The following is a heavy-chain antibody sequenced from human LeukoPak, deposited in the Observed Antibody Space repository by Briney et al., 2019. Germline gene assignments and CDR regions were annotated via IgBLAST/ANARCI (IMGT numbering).Heavy chain of an antibody. J-gene: IGHJ3*02. D-gene: IGHD3-22*01. CDR1: GFTFSSYA. V-gene: IGHV3-30-3*01. CDR3: ARIFYDSSYAFDI. Sequence: GGSLRLSCAASGFTFSSYAMHWVRQAPGKGLEWVAVISYDGSNKYYADSVKGRFTISRDNSKNTLYLQMNSLRAEDTAVYYCARIFYDSSYAFDIWGQGTMVTVSS. CDR2: ISYDGSNK.